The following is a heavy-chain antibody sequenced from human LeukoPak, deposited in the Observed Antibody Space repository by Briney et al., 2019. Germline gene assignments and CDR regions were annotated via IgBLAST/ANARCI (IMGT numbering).Heavy chain of an antibody. CDR1: GGSISSSSYY. CDR2: IYYSGST. D-gene: IGHD6-19*01. J-gene: IGHJ4*02. Sequence: SETLSLTCTVSGGSISSSSYYWSWIRQPPGKGLEWIGYIYYSGSTNYNPSLESRVAISMDTSKNQFSLKLTSVTAADTAVYYCARYGYSSGFYSFDYWGQGTLVTVSS. CDR3: ARYGYSSGFYSFDY. V-gene: IGHV4-61*01.